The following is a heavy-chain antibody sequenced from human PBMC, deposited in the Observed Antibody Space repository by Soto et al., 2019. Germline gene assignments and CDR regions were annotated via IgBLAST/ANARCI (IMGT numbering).Heavy chain of an antibody. CDR1: GYTFTSYA. J-gene: IGHJ5*02. CDR3: ARPPSSGDWFDP. CDR2: INAGNGNT. V-gene: IGHV1-3*01. Sequence: ASVKVSCKASGYTFTSYAMHWVRQAPGQRLEWMGWINAGNGNTKYSQKFQGRVTITRDTSASTAYMELSSLRSEDTAVYYCARPPSSGDWFDPWGQGTLVTVSS.